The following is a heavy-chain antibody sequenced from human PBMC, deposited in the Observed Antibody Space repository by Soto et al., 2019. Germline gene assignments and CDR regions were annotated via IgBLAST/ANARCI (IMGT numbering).Heavy chain of an antibody. Sequence: SETLSLTCAVYGGSFSGYYWTWIRQPPGTGLEWIGEINHSGSTNYNPSLKSRVTISVDTSKNQFPLKLSSVTAADTAVYYCARAKAPLYSSSWYWFDPWGQGTLVTVSS. CDR1: GGSFSGYY. V-gene: IGHV4-34*01. J-gene: IGHJ5*02. CDR2: INHSGST. CDR3: ARAKAPLYSSSWYWFDP. D-gene: IGHD6-13*01.